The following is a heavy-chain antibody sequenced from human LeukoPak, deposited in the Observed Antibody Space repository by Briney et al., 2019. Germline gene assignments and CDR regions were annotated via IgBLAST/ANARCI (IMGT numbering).Heavy chain of an antibody. D-gene: IGHD6-19*01. Sequence: QPGRSLRLSCAASGFTFSSYAMHWVRQAPGKGLEWVAVISYDGSNKYYADSVKGRFTISRDNSKNTLYLQMNSLRAEDTAVYYCAKAIYSSGWIFHYYYGMDVWGQGTTVTVSS. CDR1: GFTFSSYA. CDR2: ISYDGSNK. V-gene: IGHV3-30*04. CDR3: AKAIYSSGWIFHYYYGMDV. J-gene: IGHJ6*02.